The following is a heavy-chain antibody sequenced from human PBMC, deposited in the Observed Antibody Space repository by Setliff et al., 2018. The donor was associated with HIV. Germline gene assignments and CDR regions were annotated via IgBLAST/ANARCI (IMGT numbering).Heavy chain of an antibody. Sequence: SETLSLTCTVSGDSISSDFYWGWIRQPPGKGLEWIGSIYHSGNTYYMPSLQSRVTISVDMSKNQFSLNLNPVTAADTAVYYCARGQGCGGGCHYAFEMWGQGTMVTV. D-gene: IGHD2-21*02. CDR3: ARGQGCGGGCHYAFEM. J-gene: IGHJ3*02. CDR2: IYHSGNT. V-gene: IGHV4-38-2*02. CDR1: GDSISSDFY.